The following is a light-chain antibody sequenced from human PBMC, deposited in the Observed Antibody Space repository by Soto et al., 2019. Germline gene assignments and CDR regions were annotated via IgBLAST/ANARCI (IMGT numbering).Light chain of an antibody. CDR2: GAS. CDR1: QSVASNY. Sequence: VLTQSPDTLSLSPGERATLSCRASQSVASNYLAWYQQKPGQAPRLLISGASSRDSGIPDRFSGSGSGTDFTLTISRLEPEDFAVYYCQQYGGSPLVTFGGGTKVEIK. J-gene: IGKJ4*01. CDR3: QQYGGSPLVT. V-gene: IGKV3-20*01.